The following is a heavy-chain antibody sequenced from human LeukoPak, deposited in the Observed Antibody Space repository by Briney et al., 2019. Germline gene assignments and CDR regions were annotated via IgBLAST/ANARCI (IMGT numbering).Heavy chain of an antibody. D-gene: IGHD3-10*01. J-gene: IGHJ3*02. Sequence: SVKVSCKASGGTFSSYAISWVRQAPGQGLEWMGGIIPIFGTANYAQKFQGRVTITADKSTSTAYMELSSLRPEDTAVYYCARSYRRGAITMIRGVANRGAFDIWGQGTMVTVSS. CDR1: GGTFSSYA. CDR3: ARSYRRGAITMIRGVANRGAFDI. V-gene: IGHV1-69*06. CDR2: IIPIFGTA.